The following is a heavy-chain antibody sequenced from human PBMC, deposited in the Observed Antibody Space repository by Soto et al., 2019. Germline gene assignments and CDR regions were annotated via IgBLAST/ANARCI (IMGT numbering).Heavy chain of an antibody. V-gene: IGHV1-18*01. D-gene: IGHD2-8*01. J-gene: IGHJ4*02. Sequence: QVQLVQSGPVVKKPGASVEVSCRASGYTFSIYPIIWVQQAPGQGLEWMGWINPYNGNTKYAQNLQGRVTMTTDTSTSTAYMELRSLSSDDTAVFYCARVVNGMTGGDYWGQGTLVTVSS. CDR2: INPYNGNT. CDR1: GYTFSIYP. CDR3: ARVVNGMTGGDY.